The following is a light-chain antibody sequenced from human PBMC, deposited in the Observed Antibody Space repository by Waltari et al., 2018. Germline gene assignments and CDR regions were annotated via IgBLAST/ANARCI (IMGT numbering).Light chain of an antibody. Sequence: QSVLTQPPSVSATPGQKVTISCSGSSSNIGNEYVFWYQQVPGTAPKLLIYNTYQRPTVIPDLCTGSTSGTSATLDITGLQTTDEAHYYCGTWDTSLTAHVFGTGTEVTVL. V-gene: IGLV1-51*01. CDR2: NTY. CDR3: GTWDTSLTAHV. J-gene: IGLJ1*01. CDR1: SSNIGNEY.